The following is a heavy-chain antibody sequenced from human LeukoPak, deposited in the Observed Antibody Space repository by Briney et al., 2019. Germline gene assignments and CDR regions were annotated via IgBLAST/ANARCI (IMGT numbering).Heavy chain of an antibody. CDR2: ISYDGSNK. CDR1: GFTFSSYA. D-gene: IGHD3-10*01. Sequence: GGSLRLSCAASGFTFSSYAMHWVRQAPGKGLEWVAVISYDGSNKYYADSVKGRFTISRDNSKNTLYLRMNSLRAEDTAVYYCAREADYYGSGQEPFDYWGQGTLVTVSS. J-gene: IGHJ4*02. V-gene: IGHV3-30-3*01. CDR3: AREADYYGSGQEPFDY.